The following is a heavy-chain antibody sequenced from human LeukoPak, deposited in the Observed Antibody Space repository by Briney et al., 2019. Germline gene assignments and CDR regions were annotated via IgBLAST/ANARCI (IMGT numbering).Heavy chain of an antibody. CDR2: IVVGSGNT. CDR3: AADDLARAY. V-gene: IGHV1-58*02. J-gene: IGHJ4*02. CDR1: GFTFTNSA. Sequence: SVKVSCKASGFTFTNSATQWVRQARGQRLEWIGWIVVGSGNTNYAQKFQERVTISRDMSTSTAYMELSSLRFDDTAVYYCAADDLARAYWGQGTLVTVSS.